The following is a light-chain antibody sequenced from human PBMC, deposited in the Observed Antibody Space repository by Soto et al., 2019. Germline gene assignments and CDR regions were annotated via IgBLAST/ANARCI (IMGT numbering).Light chain of an antibody. J-gene: IGKJ1*01. CDR3: QQYGSSPTT. Sequence: IVLTQSPATLSLSPGERATLSCRASQGIGSTLAWYQQKPGQTPRLLSYGASSRATGIPDRFSGSGSGTDFTLTISRLEPEDFEVYYCQQYGSSPTTFGQGTKVDIK. CDR1: QGIGST. CDR2: GAS. V-gene: IGKV3-20*01.